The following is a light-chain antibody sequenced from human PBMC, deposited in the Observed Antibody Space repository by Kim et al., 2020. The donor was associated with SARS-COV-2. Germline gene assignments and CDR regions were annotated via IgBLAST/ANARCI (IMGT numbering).Light chain of an antibody. J-gene: IGKJ5*01. V-gene: IGKV4-1*01. CDR3: QQYYTPPLT. CDR2: GAS. Sequence: ATINCKSRQSLLYSTNNKNYLSWDKQNPGQPPERLIYGASTRESGVPERSSGSGSGTEFTLTISSLQAEDVAVYYCQQYYTPPLTFGQGTRLEIK. CDR1: QSLLYSTNNKNY.